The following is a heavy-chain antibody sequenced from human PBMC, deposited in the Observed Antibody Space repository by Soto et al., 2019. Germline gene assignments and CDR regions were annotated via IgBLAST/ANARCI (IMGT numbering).Heavy chain of an antibody. D-gene: IGHD3-22*01. CDR2: IIPIFGTA. CDR3: ARERIGTMIVVVTSGFDL. Sequence: QVQLVQSGAEVKKPGSSVKVSCKASGGTFSSYAISWVRQAPGQGLEWMGGIIPIFGTANYAQKFQGRVTITADESTSTAYMELGSLRSEDTAVYYCARERIGTMIVVVTSGFDLWGRGTLVTVSS. V-gene: IGHV1-69*12. CDR1: GGTFSSYA. J-gene: IGHJ2*01.